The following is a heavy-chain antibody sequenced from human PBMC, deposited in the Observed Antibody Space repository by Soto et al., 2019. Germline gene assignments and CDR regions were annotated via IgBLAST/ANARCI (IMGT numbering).Heavy chain of an antibody. Sequence: QVQLVQSGAEVKKPGSSVKVSCKASGGTFSSYAISWVRQAPGQGLEWMGGIIPIFGTANYAQKFQGRVTITADESTSTAYMELSSLRSEDTAVYYCAGSTHYYDSSGYYYALDYWGQGTLVTVSS. V-gene: IGHV1-69*01. J-gene: IGHJ4*02. D-gene: IGHD3-22*01. CDR1: GGTFSSYA. CDR2: IIPIFGTA. CDR3: AGSTHYYDSSGYYYALDY.